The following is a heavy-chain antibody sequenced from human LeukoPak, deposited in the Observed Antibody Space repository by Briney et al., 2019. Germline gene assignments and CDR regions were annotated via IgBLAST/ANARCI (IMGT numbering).Heavy chain of an antibody. CDR2: IKQDESKK. D-gene: IGHD5-18*01. CDR1: GFTFSSYW. Sequence: PGGSLRLSCAASGFTFSSYWMSWVRQAPGKGLEGVASIKQDESKKEYVDSVKGRFTISRDNTKNSLSLQMNSLRAEDTAVYYCARGGYSYAGLFDYWGQGALVTVSS. V-gene: IGHV3-7*04. CDR3: ARGGYSYAGLFDY. J-gene: IGHJ4*02.